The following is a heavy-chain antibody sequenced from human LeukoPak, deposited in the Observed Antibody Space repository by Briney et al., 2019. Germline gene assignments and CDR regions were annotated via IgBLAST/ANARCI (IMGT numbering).Heavy chain of an antibody. J-gene: IGHJ4*02. CDR1: GYNFTPYW. Sequence: GESLKISCQSSGYNFTPYWIVWVRQMPGKGLEWMGITFAGYSYTIYSPSFQGQVTISVDKSISTAYLQWSSLKASDTAMYYCATLRDGYHLYDYWGQGALVTVSS. CDR2: TFAGYSYT. CDR3: ATLRDGYHLYDY. V-gene: IGHV5-51*01. D-gene: IGHD5-24*01.